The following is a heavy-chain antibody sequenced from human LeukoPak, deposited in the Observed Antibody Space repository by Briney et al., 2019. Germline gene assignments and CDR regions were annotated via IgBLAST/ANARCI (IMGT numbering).Heavy chain of an antibody. CDR3: ARLPEYSSSWYFDY. V-gene: IGHV1-18*01. CDR2: ISAYNGNT. J-gene: IGHJ4*02. CDR1: GYTFTSYG. D-gene: IGHD6-13*01. Sequence: ASVKVSCKASGYTFTSYGTSWVRQAPGQGLEWMGWISAYNGNTNYAQKLQGRVTMTTDTSTSTAYMELRSLRSDDTAVYYCARLPEYSSSWYFDYWGQETLVTVSS.